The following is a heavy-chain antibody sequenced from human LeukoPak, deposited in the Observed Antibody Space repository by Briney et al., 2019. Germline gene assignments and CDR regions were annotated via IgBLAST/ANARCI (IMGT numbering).Heavy chain of an antibody. Sequence: SETLSLTCGVSGYSINSGYSWTWLRPRPGKGLEWIGNIYHSGYTYYNPTLKSRVTISLDASKNQFSLRLSSVTAADTAVYYCARNSSLTTLKGGWFDPGGEGTLVTVSS. CDR2: IYHSGYT. J-gene: IGHJ5*02. D-gene: IGHD4-11*01. CDR3: ARNSSLTTLKGGWFDP. CDR1: GYSINSGYS. V-gene: IGHV4-38-2*01.